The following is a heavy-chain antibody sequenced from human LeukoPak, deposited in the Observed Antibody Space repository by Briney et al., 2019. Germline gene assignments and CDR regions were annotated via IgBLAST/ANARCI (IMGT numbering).Heavy chain of an antibody. CDR2: IYYSGST. D-gene: IGHD6-13*01. V-gene: IGHV4-59*01. J-gene: IGHJ4*02. Sequence: SETLSLTCTVSGGSISSYYWSWIRQPPGKGLEWIGYIYYSGSTNYNPSLKSRATISVDTSKNQFSLKLSSVTAADTAVYYCAPFPNSRDYWGQGALVTVSS. CDR1: GGSISSYY. CDR3: APFPNSRDY.